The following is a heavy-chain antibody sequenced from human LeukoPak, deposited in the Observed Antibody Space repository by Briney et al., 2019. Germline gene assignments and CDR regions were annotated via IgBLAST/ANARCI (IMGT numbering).Heavy chain of an antibody. CDR1: GGSISSYY. J-gene: IGHJ5*02. Sequence: PSETLSLTCTVSGGSISSYYWSWIRQPPGKGLEWIGYIYYSGNTNYNPSLKSRVTISVDTSKNQFSLKLSSVTAADTAVCYCARVYYYDSSGSGEVFDPWGQGTLVTVSS. CDR2: IYYSGNT. D-gene: IGHD3-22*01. V-gene: IGHV4-59*01. CDR3: ARVYYYDSSGSGEVFDP.